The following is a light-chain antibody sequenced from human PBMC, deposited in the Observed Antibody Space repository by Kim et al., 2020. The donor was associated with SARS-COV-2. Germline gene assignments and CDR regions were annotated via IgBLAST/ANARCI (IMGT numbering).Light chain of an antibody. CDR1: NIGSKS. V-gene: IGLV3-21*04. J-gene: IGLJ3*02. CDR2: YDS. Sequence: SYELTQPPSVSVAPGKTAGMTCGGENIGSKSVYWYQQKPGQAPVLVIYYDSDRPSGIPERFSGSNSGNTATLTISRVEAGDEADYYCQVWDSSSDHVVFGGGTQLTVL. CDR3: QVWDSSSDHVV.